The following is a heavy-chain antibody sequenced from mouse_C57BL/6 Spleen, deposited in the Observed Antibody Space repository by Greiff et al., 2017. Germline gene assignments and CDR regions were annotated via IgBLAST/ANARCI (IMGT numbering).Heavy chain of an antibody. CDR3: ARDYGSSYKFAY. D-gene: IGHD1-1*01. CDR1: GYTFTSYW. J-gene: IGHJ3*01. CDR2: IHPSDSYT. V-gene: IGHV1-74*01. Sequence: QVQLQQPGAELVKPGASVKVSCKASGYTFTSYWMHWVKQRPGQGLEWIGRIHPSDSYTNYNQKFKGKATLTVDTSSSTAYMQLSSLTSEDSAVYYCARDYGSSYKFAYWGQGTLVTVSA.